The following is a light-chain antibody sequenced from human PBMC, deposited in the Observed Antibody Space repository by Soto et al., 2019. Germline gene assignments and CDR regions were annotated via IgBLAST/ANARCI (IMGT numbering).Light chain of an antibody. CDR2: SAS. CDR3: QQSYNFPRT. Sequence: DIQMTQSPSSLSASVGDRVTITCRASQNIDTYLNWYLQKPGQAPTLLIYSASSLQSGVSPRFSGDGSGTDFTLTISSLQPEDFATYYCQQSYNFPRTFGQGTTV. J-gene: IGKJ1*01. V-gene: IGKV1-39*01. CDR1: QNIDTY.